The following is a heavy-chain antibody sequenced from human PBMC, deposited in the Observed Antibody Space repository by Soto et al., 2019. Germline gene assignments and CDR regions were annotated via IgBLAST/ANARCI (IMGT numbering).Heavy chain of an antibody. CDR2: ISSSGSTI. Sequence: PGGSLRLSCAASGFTFSSYEMNWVRQAPGKGLGWVSYISSSGSTIYYADSVKGRFTISRDNAKNSLYLQMNSLRAEDTAVYYCARVRRDGRGKYGMDVWGQGTTVTVSS. CDR1: GFTFSSYE. V-gene: IGHV3-48*03. CDR3: ARVRRDGRGKYGMDV. J-gene: IGHJ6*02. D-gene: IGHD1-26*01.